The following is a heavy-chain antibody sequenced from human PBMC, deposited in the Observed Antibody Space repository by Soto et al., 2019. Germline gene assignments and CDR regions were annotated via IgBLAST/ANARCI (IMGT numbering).Heavy chain of an antibody. CDR2: ISGSGGST. J-gene: IGHJ4*02. CDR1: GLTFSTYA. CDR3: AKAHGFSARWYDSCEY. V-gene: IGHV3-23*01. D-gene: IGHD6-13*01. Sequence: GGSLRLSCAASGLTFSTYAMSLVRQAPGKGLEWVSAISGSGGSTYYADSVKGRFTISRDNSQNTLYLQMNSLRAEDTAVYYCAKAHGFSARWYDSCEYWGEGTLVTVSS.